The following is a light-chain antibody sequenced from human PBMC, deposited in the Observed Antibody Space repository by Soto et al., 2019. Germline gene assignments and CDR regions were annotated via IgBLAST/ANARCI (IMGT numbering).Light chain of an antibody. V-gene: IGLV2-14*01. CDR2: DIN. CDR1: SSDVGNYIF. Sequence: QSVLTQPASVSGSPGQSITISCTGTSSDVGNYIFVSWYRQHPGKALKLMIYDINNRPSGVSNRFSGSKSGNTASLTISGLQAEDEADYYCVSYTTSASYVFGTGTKVTVL. CDR3: VSYTTSASYV. J-gene: IGLJ1*01.